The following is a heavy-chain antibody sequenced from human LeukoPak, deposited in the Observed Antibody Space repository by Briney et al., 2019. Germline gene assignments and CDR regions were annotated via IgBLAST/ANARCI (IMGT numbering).Heavy chain of an antibody. CDR3: TRSDGYGLVGI. Sequence: SETLSLTCTVSGGSISSYYWSWIRQPPGKGLEWIGYIYYSGSTNYNPSLKSRVTISVDTSKNQFSLRLSSVTAADTAVYYCTRSDGYGLVGIWGQGTMVTVSS. J-gene: IGHJ3*01. CDR1: GGSISSYY. D-gene: IGHD3-10*01. CDR2: IYYSGST. V-gene: IGHV4-59*01.